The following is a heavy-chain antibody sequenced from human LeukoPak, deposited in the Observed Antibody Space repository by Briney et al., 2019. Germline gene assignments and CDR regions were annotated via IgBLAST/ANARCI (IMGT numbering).Heavy chain of an antibody. CDR3: ARDTSLYSMVRGVIDY. Sequence: GGSLRLSCAASGFTFSSYAMHWVRQAPGKGLEWVAVISYDGSNKYYADSVKGRFTISRDNSKNTLYLQMNSLRAEDTAVYYCARDTSLYSMVRGVIDYWGQGTLVTVSS. D-gene: IGHD3-10*01. CDR2: ISYDGSNK. V-gene: IGHV3-30-3*01. J-gene: IGHJ4*02. CDR1: GFTFSSYA.